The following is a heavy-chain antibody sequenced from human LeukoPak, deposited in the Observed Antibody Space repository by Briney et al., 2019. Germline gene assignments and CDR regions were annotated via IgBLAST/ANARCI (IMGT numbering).Heavy chain of an antibody. CDR1: GGSISSYY. D-gene: IGHD6-13*01. CDR2: IYTSGST. J-gene: IGHJ4*02. Sequence: PSETLSLTCTVSGGSISSYYWSWIRQPPGKGLEWIGRIYTSGSTNYNPSLKSRVTMSVGTSKNQFSLKLSSVTAADTAVYYCARERKQLPQFDYWGQGTLVTVSS. V-gene: IGHV4-4*07. CDR3: ARERKQLPQFDY.